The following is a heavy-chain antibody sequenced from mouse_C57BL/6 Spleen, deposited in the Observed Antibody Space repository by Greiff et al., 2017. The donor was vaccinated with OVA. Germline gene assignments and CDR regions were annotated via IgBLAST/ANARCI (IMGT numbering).Heavy chain of an antibody. V-gene: IGHV5-12*01. CDR1: GFTFSDYY. Sequence: EVQLMESGGGLVQPGGSLKLSCAASGFTFSDYYMYWVRQTPEKRLEWVAYISNGGGSTYYPDTVKGRFTISRDNAKNTLYLQMSRLKSEDTAMYYCARQGLRLEAWFAYWGQGTLVTVSA. J-gene: IGHJ3*01. D-gene: IGHD2-4*01. CDR2: ISNGGGST. CDR3: ARQGLRLEAWFAY.